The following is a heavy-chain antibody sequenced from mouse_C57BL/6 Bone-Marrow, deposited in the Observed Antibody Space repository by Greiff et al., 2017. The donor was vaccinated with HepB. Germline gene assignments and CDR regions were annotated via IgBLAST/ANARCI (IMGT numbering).Heavy chain of an antibody. CDR2: INPNNGGT. CDR3: ARESNYEGY. CDR1: GYTFTDYY. D-gene: IGHD2-5*01. J-gene: IGHJ2*01. V-gene: IGHV1-26*01. Sequence: EVQLQQSGPELVKPGASVKISCKASGYTFTDYYMNWVKQSHGKSLEWIGDINPNNGGTSYNQKFKGKATLTVDKSSSTAYMELRSLTSEDSAVYYCARESNYEGYWGQGTTLTVSS.